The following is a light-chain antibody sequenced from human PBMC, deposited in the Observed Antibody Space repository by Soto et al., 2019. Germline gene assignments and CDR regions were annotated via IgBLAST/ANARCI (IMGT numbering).Light chain of an antibody. V-gene: IGKV1-33*01. CDR3: QQYDNVPRT. Sequence: DIQMTQSPSSLSASVGDRVTITCQASQHISNYLNWYQQKPGKAPKLLIYDAFSLEGGVPSRFSGSGSGTHFTLTIMNLQPEDVATYYCQQYDNVPRTFGQGPKLEIK. CDR1: QHISNY. CDR2: DAF. J-gene: IGKJ2*01.